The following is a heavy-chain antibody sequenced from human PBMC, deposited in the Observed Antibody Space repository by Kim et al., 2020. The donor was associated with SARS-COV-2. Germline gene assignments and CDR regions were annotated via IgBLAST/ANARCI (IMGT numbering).Heavy chain of an antibody. Sequence: ASVKVSCKASGYTFTGYYMHWVRQAPGQGLEWMGWINPNSGGTNYAQKFQGRVTMTRDTSISTAYMELSRLRSDDTAVYYCASSFAYYYDSSGYLNWGQGTLVTVSS. CDR2: INPNSGGT. J-gene: IGHJ4*02. V-gene: IGHV1-2*02. D-gene: IGHD3-22*01. CDR3: ASSFAYYYDSSGYLN. CDR1: GYTFTGYY.